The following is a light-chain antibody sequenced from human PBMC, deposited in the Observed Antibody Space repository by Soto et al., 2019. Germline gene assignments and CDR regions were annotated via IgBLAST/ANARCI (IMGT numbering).Light chain of an antibody. V-gene: IGKV3-20*01. CDR3: QQYNNWPRT. Sequence: EIVLTQSPGTLSLSPGERATLSCRASQSVDSDYLAWYQQRPGQAPRLLIFGASSRAIGIPDRFSGSGSGTEFTLSISRLEPEDFAIYYCQQYNNWPRTFGQGTKLEIK. J-gene: IGKJ2*01. CDR1: QSVDSDY. CDR2: GAS.